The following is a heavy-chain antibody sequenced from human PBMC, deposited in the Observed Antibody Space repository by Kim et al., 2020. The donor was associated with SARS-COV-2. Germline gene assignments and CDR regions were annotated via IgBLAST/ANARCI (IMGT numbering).Heavy chain of an antibody. V-gene: IGHV3-7*01. CDR2: IKQDGSEK. CDR3: ARDSSGWTRGAFDI. CDR1: GFTFSSYW. Sequence: GGSLRLSCAASGFTFSSYWMSWVRQAPGKGLEWVANIKQDGSEKYYVDSVKGRFTISRDNAKNSLYLQMNSLRAEDTAVYYCARDSSGWTRGAFDIWGQGTMVTVSS. D-gene: IGHD6-19*01. J-gene: IGHJ3*02.